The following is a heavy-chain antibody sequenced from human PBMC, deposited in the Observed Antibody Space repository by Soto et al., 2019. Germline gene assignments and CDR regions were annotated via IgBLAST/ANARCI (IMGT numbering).Heavy chain of an antibody. CDR1: GYIFTSYY. D-gene: IGHD6-19*01. J-gene: IGHJ6*02. V-gene: IGHV1-46*01. CDR2: INPRGGST. CDR3: ARDWAPVVAGTADYSYGMDV. Sequence: QVQLVQSGAEVKKPGASVKVSCQASGYIFTSYYLHWVRQAPGQGLEWMGRINPRGGSTNYAQKFQGRVTTTRDTSASTVYMELSGLRSEDTAVYYCARDWAPVVAGTADYSYGMDVWGQGTTVTVSS.